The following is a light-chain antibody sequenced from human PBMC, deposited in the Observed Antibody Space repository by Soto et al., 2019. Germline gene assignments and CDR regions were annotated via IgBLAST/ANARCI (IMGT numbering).Light chain of an antibody. CDR3: QQRSNWPPVT. Sequence: EIVLTQSPATLSLSPGERATLSCRASQSINRHLAWYRQKPGQAPRLLIYDASNRATGIPARFSGSGSGTDFTLTISSLEPEDLGVYYCQQRSNWPPVTFGGGTQVEIK. CDR2: DAS. J-gene: IGKJ4*01. CDR1: QSINRH. V-gene: IGKV3-11*01.